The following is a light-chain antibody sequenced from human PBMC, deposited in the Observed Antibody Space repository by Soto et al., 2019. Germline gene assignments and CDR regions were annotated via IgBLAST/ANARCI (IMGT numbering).Light chain of an antibody. CDR3: SSYTSSSTRVV. CDR2: EVS. J-gene: IGLJ2*01. V-gene: IGLV2-14*01. Sequence: QSALTQPASVSGSPGQSITISCTGTSSDVGGYNYVSWYQQRPGKAPKLMIYEVSNRPSGVSNRFSGSKSGNTASLTISGLQAEDEADYYCSSYTSSSTRVVFGGGTKLTVL. CDR1: SSDVGGYNY.